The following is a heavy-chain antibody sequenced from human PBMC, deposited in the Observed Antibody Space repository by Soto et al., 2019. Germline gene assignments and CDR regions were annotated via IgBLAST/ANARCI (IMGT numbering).Heavy chain of an antibody. V-gene: IGHV3-23*01. D-gene: IGHD3-3*01. Sequence: GGSLRLSCAASGFTFSSYAMSWVRQAPGKGLEWVLAISGSGGSTYYADSVKGRFTISRDNSKNTLYLQMNSLRAEDTAVYYCAKNSASYDFWIGHYPYHYYYMAVSGKGTTVTVSS. CDR3: AKNSASYDFWIGHYPYHYYYMAV. J-gene: IGHJ6*03. CDR1: GFTFSSYA. CDR2: ISGSGGST.